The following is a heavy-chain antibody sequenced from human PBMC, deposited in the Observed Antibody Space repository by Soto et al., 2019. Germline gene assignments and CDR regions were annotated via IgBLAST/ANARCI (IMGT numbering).Heavy chain of an antibody. J-gene: IGHJ4*02. CDR3: ARGSVDTVDSSGFYEY. Sequence: PSETLSLTCAVYGGSFSAYYWSWIRQPPGQGLEWFGEINRSGGTSYNPSLKSRVTISVDTCKSQFSLKLTSVTAADRAVYYCARGSVDTVDSSGFYEYWGQRTPVTVSS. V-gene: IGHV4-34*01. CDR1: GGSFSAYY. CDR2: INRSGGT. D-gene: IGHD3-22*01.